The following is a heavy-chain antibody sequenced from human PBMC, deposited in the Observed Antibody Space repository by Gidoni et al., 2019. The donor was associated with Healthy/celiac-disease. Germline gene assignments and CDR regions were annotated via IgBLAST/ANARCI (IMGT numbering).Heavy chain of an antibody. CDR2: ISAYNGNT. Sequence: QVQLVQSGAEVKKPGASVKVSCKASGYTFTSSGISWVRQAPGQGLEWMGWISAYNGNTNDAQKLQGRVTMTTDTSTSTAYMELRSLRSDDTAVYYCARVVSITIFGVASNWFDPWGQGTLVTVSS. V-gene: IGHV1-18*01. J-gene: IGHJ5*02. D-gene: IGHD3-3*01. CDR3: ARVVSITIFGVASNWFDP. CDR1: GYTFTSSG.